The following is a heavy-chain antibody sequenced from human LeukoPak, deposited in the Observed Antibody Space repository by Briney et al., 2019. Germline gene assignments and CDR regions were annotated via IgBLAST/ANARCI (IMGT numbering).Heavy chain of an antibody. J-gene: IGHJ6*03. CDR3: ARDRRIAAAKTGYFYYMDV. V-gene: IGHV4-4*02. CDR2: IYHSGST. Sequence: PSETLSLTCAVSGGSISSSNWWSWVRQPPGKGLEWIGEIYHSGSTNYNPSLKSRVTISVDKSKNQFSLKLNSVTAADTAVYYCARDRRIAAAKTGYFYYMDVWGRGTTVTISS. CDR1: GGSISSSNW. D-gene: IGHD6-13*01.